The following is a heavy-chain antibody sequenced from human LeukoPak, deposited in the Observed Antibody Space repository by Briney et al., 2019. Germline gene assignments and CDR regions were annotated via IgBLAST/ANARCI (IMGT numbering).Heavy chain of an antibody. V-gene: IGHV6-1*01. J-gene: IGHJ6*02. CDR2: TYYRSKWYN. CDR3: ARDRTEAAAGTGTYYYGMDV. CDR1: GDSVSSNSAA. Sequence: SQTLSLTCAISGDSVSSNSAAWNWIRQSPSRGLEWLGRTYYRSKWYNDYAVSVKSRITINPDTSKNQFSLQLNSVTPEDTAVYYCARDRTEAAAGTGTYYYGMDVWGQGTTVTVSS. D-gene: IGHD6-13*01.